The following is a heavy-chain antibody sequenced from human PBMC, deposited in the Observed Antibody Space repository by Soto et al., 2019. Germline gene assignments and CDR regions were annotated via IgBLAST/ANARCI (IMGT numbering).Heavy chain of an antibody. J-gene: IGHJ5*02. CDR3: ARKRWSPRTLWFDP. Sequence: QVQLQQWGAGLLKPSETLSLTCAVYGGSFSGYYWSWIRQPPGKGLEWIGEINHSGSTNYNPSLKSLVNIAVDTSKNQFSLKLSSVTAEDTAVYYCARKRWSPRTLWFDPWGQGTLVTVSS. CDR1: GGSFSGYY. CDR2: INHSGST. V-gene: IGHV4-34*01. D-gene: IGHD2-15*01.